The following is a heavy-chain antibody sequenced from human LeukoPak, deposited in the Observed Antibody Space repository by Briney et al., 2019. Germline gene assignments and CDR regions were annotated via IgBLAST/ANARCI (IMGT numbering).Heavy chain of an antibody. V-gene: IGHV4-39*01. Sequence: KSSETLSLTCTVSGGSISSSSYYWGWIRQPPGKGLEWIGSIYYSGSTYYNPSLKSRVTISVDTSKNQFSLKLSSVTAADTAVYYCARRWENGSGSYDPWGQGTLVTVSS. CDR3: ARRWENGSGSYDP. D-gene: IGHD3-10*01. J-gene: IGHJ5*02. CDR1: GGSISSSSYY. CDR2: IYYSGST.